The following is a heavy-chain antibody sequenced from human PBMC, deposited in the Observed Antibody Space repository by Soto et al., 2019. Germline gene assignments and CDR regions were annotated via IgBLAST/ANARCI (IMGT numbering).Heavy chain of an antibody. V-gene: IGHV2-26*01. D-gene: IGHD6-6*01. CDR2: IFSNDEK. CDR1: GFSLSNARMG. CDR3: ARILSIAARRQFDY. J-gene: IGHJ4*02. Sequence: QVTLKESGPVLVNPTETLTLTCTVSGFSLSNARMGVSWIRQPPGKALEWLAHIFSNDEKSYSTSLKSRLTISKDTSKSQVVLTMTNMDPVDTATYYCARILSIAARRQFDYWGQGTLVTVSS.